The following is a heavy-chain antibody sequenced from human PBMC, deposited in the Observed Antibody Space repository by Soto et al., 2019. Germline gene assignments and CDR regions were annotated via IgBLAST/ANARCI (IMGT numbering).Heavy chain of an antibody. CDR3: ATDEQASGGYGGYPPFDY. J-gene: IGHJ4*02. V-gene: IGHV3-15*07. Sequence: EVQLVESGGGLVKSGESLRLSCAASGFNFYQAWMNLVRQAPGKGLEWVGRIKNKIDGETTDYAAPLKGRVSISRDDSKNMLYLQLNSLKTEDTAVYFCATDEQASGGYGGYPPFDYWGQGILVTVSS. D-gene: IGHD5-12*01. CDR1: GFNFYQAW. CDR2: IKNKIDGETT.